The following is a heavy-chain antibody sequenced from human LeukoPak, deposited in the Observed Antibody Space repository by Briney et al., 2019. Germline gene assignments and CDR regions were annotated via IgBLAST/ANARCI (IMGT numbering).Heavy chain of an antibody. J-gene: IGHJ6*04. CDR1: GFTFSSYE. V-gene: IGHV3-48*03. CDR2: ISSSGSTI. D-gene: IGHD3-10*01. Sequence: GSLRLSCAASGFTFSSYEMNWVRQAPGKGLEWVSYISSSGSTIYYADSVKGRFTISRDNAKNSLYLQMNSLRAEDTAVYYCMGAGRITMVRGVMNGMDVWGKGTTVTVSS. CDR3: MGAGRITMVRGVMNGMDV.